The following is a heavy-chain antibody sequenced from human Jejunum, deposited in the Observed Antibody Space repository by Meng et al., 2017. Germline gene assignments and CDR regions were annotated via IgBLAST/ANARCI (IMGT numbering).Heavy chain of an antibody. Sequence: VPLEASGPGLVQPSGPLSLTCAVSGGSITSTKWWSWVRQTPGKGLEWIGEVFHSGTPNYNPSLMSRLTMSVDKSKNQFSLNLTSVTAADTAVYYCASRPVGIRTYYFDCWGQGTLVTVSS. V-gene: IGHV4-4*02. J-gene: IGHJ4*02. CDR2: VFHSGTP. CDR1: GGSITSTKW. CDR3: ASRPVGIRTYYFDC. D-gene: IGHD2-21*01.